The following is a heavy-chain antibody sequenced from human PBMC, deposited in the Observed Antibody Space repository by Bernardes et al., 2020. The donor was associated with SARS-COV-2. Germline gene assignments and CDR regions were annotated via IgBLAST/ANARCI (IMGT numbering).Heavy chain of an antibody. J-gene: IGHJ5*02. D-gene: IGHD3-10*01. CDR3: AATMVRGVLNWFDP. CDR2: FDPEDGET. Sequence: ASVKVSCKVSGYTLTELSMHWVRQAPGKGLEWMGGFDPEDGETIYAQKFQGRVTMTEDTSTDTAYMELSSLRSEDTAVYYCAATMVRGVLNWFDPWGQGTLVTVSS. V-gene: IGHV1-24*01. CDR1: GYTLTELS.